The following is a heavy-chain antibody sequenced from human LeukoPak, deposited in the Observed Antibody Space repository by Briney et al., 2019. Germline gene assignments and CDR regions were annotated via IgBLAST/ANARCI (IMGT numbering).Heavy chain of an antibody. J-gene: IGHJ3*02. D-gene: IGHD3-22*01. V-gene: IGHV3-21*01. CDR3: ARAGRYSYDSSGYYYDAIDI. Sequence: GGTLRLSCAASGFTFSSYGMSWVRQAPGKGLEWVSSISSSSSYIYYADSVKGRFTISRDNAKNSLYLQMNSLRAEDTAVYYCARAGRYSYDSSGYYYDAIDIWGQGTMVTVSS. CDR2: ISSSSSYI. CDR1: GFTFSSYG.